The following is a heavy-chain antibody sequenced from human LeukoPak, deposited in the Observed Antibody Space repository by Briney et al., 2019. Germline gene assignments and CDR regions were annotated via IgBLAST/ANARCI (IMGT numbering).Heavy chain of an antibody. D-gene: IGHD6-19*01. CDR3: ARHTGRGEYSSGWYGTKRYYFDY. J-gene: IGHJ4*02. V-gene: IGHV4-34*01. Sequence: PSETLSLTCAVYGGSFSGYYWSWIRQPPGKGLEWIGEINHSGSTNYNPSPKSRVTISVDTSKNQFSLKLSSVTAADTAVYYCARHTGRGEYSSGWYGTKRYYFDYWGQGTLVTVSS. CDR2: INHSGST. CDR1: GGSFSGYY.